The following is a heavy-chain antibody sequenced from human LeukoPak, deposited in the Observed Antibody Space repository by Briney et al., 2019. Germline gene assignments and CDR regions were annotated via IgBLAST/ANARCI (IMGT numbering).Heavy chain of an antibody. CDR3: ARGITIFGVVIIEDYYYYMDV. Sequence: SETLSLTCTVSGGSISSGSYYWSWIRQPPGKGLEWIGYIYYSGSTNYNPSLKSRVTISVDTSKNQFSLKLSSVTAADTAVYYCARGITIFGVVIIEDYYYYMDVWGKGTTVTVSS. D-gene: IGHD3-3*01. CDR1: GGSISSGSYY. CDR2: IYYSGST. V-gene: IGHV4-61*01. J-gene: IGHJ6*03.